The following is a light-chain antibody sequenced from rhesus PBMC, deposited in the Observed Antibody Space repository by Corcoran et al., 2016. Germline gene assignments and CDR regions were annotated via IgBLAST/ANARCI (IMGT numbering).Light chain of an antibody. Sequence: DIQMTQSPSSLSASVGDRVTITCRASENVNNYLNWYQQKPGKAPKLLISKASTLQSGVPSRVSGSGSGTDYTFTISSLQPEDVATYYGQHGYGTPFTFGPGTKLDIK. CDR2: KAS. CDR1: ENVNNY. CDR3: QHGYGTPFT. J-gene: IGKJ3*01. V-gene: IGKV1-74*01.